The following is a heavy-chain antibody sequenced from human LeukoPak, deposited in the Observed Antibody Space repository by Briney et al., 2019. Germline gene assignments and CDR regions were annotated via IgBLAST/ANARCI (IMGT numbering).Heavy chain of an antibody. CDR3: AREGLHGSGSYYNVYFQH. CDR1: GFTFSSYA. CDR2: ISYDGSNK. J-gene: IGHJ1*01. V-gene: IGHV3-30*04. D-gene: IGHD3-10*01. Sequence: GGSLRLSCAASGFTFSSYAMHWVRQAPGKGLEWVAVISYDGSNKYYADSVKGRFTISRDNSKNTLYLQMNSLRAEDTAVYYCAREGLHGSGSYYNVYFQHWGQGTLVAVSS.